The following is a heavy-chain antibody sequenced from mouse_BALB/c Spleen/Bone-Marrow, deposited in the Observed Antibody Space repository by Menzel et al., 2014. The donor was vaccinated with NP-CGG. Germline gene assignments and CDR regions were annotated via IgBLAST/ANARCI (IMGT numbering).Heavy chain of an antibody. CDR3: TRRAAYYFDY. CDR1: GYTFTSCP. Sequence: VQLQESGAELARPGASVWMSCKASGYTFTSCPMNWVKQRPGQGLEWIGYINPSSGYTNYNQKFKDKATLTADKSSSSAYMQLSSLTSEDSAVYYCTRRAAYYFDYWGQGTTLTVSS. V-gene: IGHV1-4*01. J-gene: IGHJ2*01. D-gene: IGHD3-3*01. CDR2: INPSSGYT.